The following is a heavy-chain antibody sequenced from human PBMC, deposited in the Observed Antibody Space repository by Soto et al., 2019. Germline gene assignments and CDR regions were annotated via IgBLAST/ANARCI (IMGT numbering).Heavy chain of an antibody. CDR2: INPNGGGT. J-gene: IGHJ6*02. CDR3: ATEVGSNSWSYYYGMAV. V-gene: IGHV1-46*01. CDR1: GYVFTNYF. D-gene: IGHD6-13*01. Sequence: QVQLVQSGAEVKKPGASVKVSCKESGYVFTNYFMHWVRQAPGQGLEWMGIINPNGGGTSYEQKFESRVTMTRYSTTKTVYMVLSSLRSEDTALDFCATEVGSNSWSYYYGMAVLGQGTAVPVSS.